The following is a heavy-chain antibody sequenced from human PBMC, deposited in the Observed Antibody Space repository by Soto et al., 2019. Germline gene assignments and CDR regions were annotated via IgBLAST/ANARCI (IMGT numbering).Heavy chain of an antibody. CDR3: ARGKAVLRYFDWLGVQDY. V-gene: IGHV4-34*01. CDR1: GGSFSGYY. CDR2: INHSGST. J-gene: IGHJ4*02. D-gene: IGHD3-9*01. Sequence: QVQLQQWGAGVLKPSETLSLTCAVYGGSFSGYYWSWIRHPPGQVLAWIGEINHSGSTNYNPSLLSRVTISVDTSKTQFSLKLRSVTAADTAVYYCARGKAVLRYFDWLGVQDYWGQGTLLTLSS.